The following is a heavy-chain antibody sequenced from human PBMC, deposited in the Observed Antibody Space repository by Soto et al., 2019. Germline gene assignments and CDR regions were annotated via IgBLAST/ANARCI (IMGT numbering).Heavy chain of an antibody. Sequence: QVQLQESGPGLVKPSQTLSLTCTVSGGSISSGDDYCSWIRQPPGKGLEWIGYIYYNGSNYYNPSLKSRFTLSVDTSKNQFSLRLSSVTAADTAVYYCARDHYYGSSCFELWGRGTLVTVSS. CDR1: GGSISSGDDY. CDR3: ARDHYYGSSCFEL. J-gene: IGHJ2*01. D-gene: IGHD3-22*01. V-gene: IGHV4-30-4*08. CDR2: IYYNGSN.